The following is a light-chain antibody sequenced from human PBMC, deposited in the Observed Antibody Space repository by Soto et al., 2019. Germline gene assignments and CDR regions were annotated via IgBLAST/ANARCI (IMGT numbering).Light chain of an antibody. CDR2: DAS. V-gene: IGKV3-15*01. CDR3: KQYNNWPLT. J-gene: IGKJ4*01. CDR1: QSVSSN. Sequence: EIVMTQSPATLSVSPGERATLSCRASQSVSSNLAWYQQKPGQTPRLLIYDASSRAAGIPAMFIGSGSGTGLTLTISSLQSEDFAVYYCKQYNNWPLTFVGGTNVEIK.